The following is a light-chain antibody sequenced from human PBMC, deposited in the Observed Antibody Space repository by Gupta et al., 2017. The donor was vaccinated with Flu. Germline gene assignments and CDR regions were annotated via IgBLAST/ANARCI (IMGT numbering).Light chain of an antibody. V-gene: IGKV3-20*01. CDR3: QQYGSSYT. Sequence: GERATLSCRASQSISGNFVAWYQQKPGQAPRVLIYGASSRASDIPDRFSGSGSGTDFTLTIDRLEPEDFAVYYCQQYGSSYTFGQGPSWRSN. CDR2: GAS. CDR1: QSISGNF. J-gene: IGKJ2*01.